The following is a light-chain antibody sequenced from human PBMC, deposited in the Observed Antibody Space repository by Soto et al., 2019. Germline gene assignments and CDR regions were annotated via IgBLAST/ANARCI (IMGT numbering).Light chain of an antibody. Sequence: DIQMTQSPSSLSASVVDRVTITCRASESISIYLNWYQQKPGKAPKLLIYAASSLHSGVPSSFSGSGSGTDFTLTINSLQPEDFATYFCQQSYSTPQTFGQGTKV. CDR2: AAS. CDR3: QQSYSTPQT. V-gene: IGKV1-39*01. CDR1: ESISIY. J-gene: IGKJ1*01.